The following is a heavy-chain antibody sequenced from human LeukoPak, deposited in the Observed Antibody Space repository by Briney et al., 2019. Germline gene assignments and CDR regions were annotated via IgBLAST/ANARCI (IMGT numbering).Heavy chain of an antibody. CDR2: INPNTGGT. J-gene: IGHJ3*01. V-gene: IGHV1-2*02. CDR3: ARATEASDAFDV. Sequence: ASVKVSCKASGYTFTGYYMHWVRQAPGQGLEWMGWINPNTGGTNYAQKFRGRVTLTRDTSISTAYMELTWLTSHDTAVYYCARATEASDAFDVWGQGTMVTVSS. CDR1: GYTFTGYY.